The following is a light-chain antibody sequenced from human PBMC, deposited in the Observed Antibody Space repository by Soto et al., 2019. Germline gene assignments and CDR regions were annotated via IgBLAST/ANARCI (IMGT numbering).Light chain of an antibody. V-gene: IGKV1-39*01. CDR1: QYISTY. CDR3: QQSYSTPRT. CDR2: VAS. J-gene: IGKJ1*01. Sequence: DIQMTQSPSSLSASVGDSLTITCRASQYISTYLNWYQQKPGEAPKLLIYVASNLQSGVPSRFSGSGSGTDFTLTISSLQPEDFATYYCQQSYSTPRTFGQGTKVDIK.